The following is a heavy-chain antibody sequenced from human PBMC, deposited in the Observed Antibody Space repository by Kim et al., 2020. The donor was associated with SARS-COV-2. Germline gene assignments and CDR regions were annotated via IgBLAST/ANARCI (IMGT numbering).Heavy chain of an antibody. V-gene: IGHV3-20*04. CDR1: GFTFNHYG. CDR2: INWNDDST. D-gene: IGHD3-9*01. Sequence: GGSLRLSCTASGFTFNHYGMSWVRQTPGKGLEWFSGINWNDDSTVYADSVKGRFTISRDNAKNSLYLQMNSLRAEDTALYYCARWSSGCSVYYYFDYWG. CDR3: ARWSSGCSVYYYFDY. J-gene: IGHJ4*01.